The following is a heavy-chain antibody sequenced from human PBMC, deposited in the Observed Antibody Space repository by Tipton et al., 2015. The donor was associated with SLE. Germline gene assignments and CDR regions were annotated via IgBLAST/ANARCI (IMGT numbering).Heavy chain of an antibody. J-gene: IGHJ4*02. Sequence: TLSLTCTVSSGSTSIYYWGWIRQTPGKGLEWIGTISYSGGTYYNPSLTSRATISLDRSKNHFALNLTSVTAADTAVYYCARLGYSSPDYWGQGTLVTVSS. CDR1: SGSTSIYY. CDR3: ARLGYSSPDY. V-gene: IGHV4-39*06. D-gene: IGHD6-13*01. CDR2: ISYSGGT.